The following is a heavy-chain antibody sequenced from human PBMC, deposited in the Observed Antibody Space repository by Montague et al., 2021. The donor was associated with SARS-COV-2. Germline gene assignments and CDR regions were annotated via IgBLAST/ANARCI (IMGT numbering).Heavy chain of an antibody. J-gene: IGHJ4*01. CDR1: GDSISTYH. CDR3: SCIESSSRKGTFDY. Sequence: SETLSLTCSVSGDSISTYHWSWIRQPAGKGLEWIGRIYNSGLSNSNSSLKSRVTISVNTSKNQHSLNLSSVTAADTAIYYCSCIESSSRKGTFDYWGHGTLVTVSS. CDR2: IYNSGLS. D-gene: IGHD2-21*01. V-gene: IGHV4-4*07.